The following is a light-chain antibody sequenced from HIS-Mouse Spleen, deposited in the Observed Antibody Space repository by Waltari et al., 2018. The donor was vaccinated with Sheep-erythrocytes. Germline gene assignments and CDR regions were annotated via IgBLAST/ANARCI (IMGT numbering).Light chain of an antibody. V-gene: IGLV2-23*01. J-gene: IGLJ3*02. CDR2: EGS. CDR3: CSYAGSSTPWV. CDR1: SSDVGGYNY. Sequence: QPASVSGSPGQSITISCTGTSSDVGGYNYVSWYQQHPGKAPKLMIYEGSKRPSGVSNRFSGSKSGNTASLTISGLQAEDEADYYCCSYAGSSTPWVFGGGTKLTVL.